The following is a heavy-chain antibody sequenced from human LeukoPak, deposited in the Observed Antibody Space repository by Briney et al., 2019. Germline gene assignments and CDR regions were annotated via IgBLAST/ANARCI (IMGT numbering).Heavy chain of an antibody. CDR2: INPNSGGT. J-gene: IGHJ6*03. V-gene: IGHV1-2*04. CDR1: GYTFTGYY. D-gene: IGHD5-24*01. Sequence: EASVKVSCKASGYTFTGYYMHWVRQAPGQGLEWMGWINPNSGGTNYAQKFQGWVTITRNTSISTAYMELSSLRSEDTAVYYCARGPKMPTVALGYYYMDVWGKGTTVTVSS. CDR3: ARGPKMPTVALGYYYMDV.